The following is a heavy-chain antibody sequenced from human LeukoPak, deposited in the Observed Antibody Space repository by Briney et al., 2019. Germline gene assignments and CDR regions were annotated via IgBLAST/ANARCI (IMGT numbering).Heavy chain of an antibody. D-gene: IGHD2-15*01. Sequence: ASVKVSCKTSGYTFTGYYLHWVRQAPGQGLEWMGWINPNSGDTNYAQKFQGRVTMTRDTSISTVYMELRRLRYDDTAAYYCARGPLEYCSGGTCYSGRNWFDPWGQGTLVTVSP. CDR1: GYTFTGYY. CDR3: ARGPLEYCSGGTCYSGRNWFDP. V-gene: IGHV1-2*02. CDR2: INPNSGDT. J-gene: IGHJ5*02.